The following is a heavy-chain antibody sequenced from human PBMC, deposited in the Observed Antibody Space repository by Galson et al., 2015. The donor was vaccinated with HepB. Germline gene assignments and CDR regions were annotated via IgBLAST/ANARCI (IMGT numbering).Heavy chain of an antibody. V-gene: IGHV1-3*01. CDR3: ARNWGSGYYYFDY. J-gene: IGHJ4*02. D-gene: IGHD3-22*01. CDR2: INAGNGNT. CDR1: GYTFTSYA. Sequence: SVKVSCKASGYTFTSYAMHWVRQAPGQRLEWMGWINAGNGNTKYSQKFQGRVTITRDTSASTAYMELSSLRSEDTAVYYCARNWGSGYYYFDYWGQGTLVTVSS.